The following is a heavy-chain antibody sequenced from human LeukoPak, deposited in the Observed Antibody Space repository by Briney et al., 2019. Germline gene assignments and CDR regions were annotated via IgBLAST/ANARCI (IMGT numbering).Heavy chain of an antibody. Sequence: ASVKVSCKASGYTFTSYGISWVRQAPAQGLEWMGWISIYNGNTDYAQKLRGRVTMTTDTSTSTAYLELRGLRSGDTAVYYCARITYDFWSGDYMSDDPWGQGTLVTVSS. CDR3: ARITYDFWSGDYMSDDP. CDR1: GYTFTSYG. J-gene: IGHJ5*02. D-gene: IGHD3-3*01. CDR2: ISIYNGNT. V-gene: IGHV1-18*01.